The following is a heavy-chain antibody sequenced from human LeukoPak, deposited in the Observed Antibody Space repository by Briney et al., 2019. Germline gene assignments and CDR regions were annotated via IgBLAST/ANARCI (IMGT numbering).Heavy chain of an antibody. J-gene: IGHJ6*03. CDR1: GFTVSSNY. CDR3: ARVVAEQQLVLSYYYYYMDV. CDR2: IYSGGST. D-gene: IGHD6-13*01. Sequence: GGSLRLSCAASGFTVSSNYMSWDCHAPGQGLGWVSVIYSGGSTYYADSVKGRFTISRDNSKNTLYLQMNSLRAEDTAVYYCARVVAEQQLVLSYYYYYMDVWGKGTTVTVSS. V-gene: IGHV3-53*01.